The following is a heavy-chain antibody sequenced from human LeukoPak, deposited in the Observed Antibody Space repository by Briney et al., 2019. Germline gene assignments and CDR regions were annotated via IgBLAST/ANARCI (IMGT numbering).Heavy chain of an antibody. CDR3: ARGYYYYYYGMDV. Sequence: GGSLRLSCAASGFTFSRFAMSWVRQAPGKGLEWVSGISGSGDSTYYADSVKGRFTISRENAKNSLYLQMNSLRAGDTAVYYCARGYYYYYYGMDVWGQGTTVTVSS. V-gene: IGHV3-23*01. D-gene: IGHD5-18*01. J-gene: IGHJ6*02. CDR1: GFTFSRFA. CDR2: ISGSGDST.